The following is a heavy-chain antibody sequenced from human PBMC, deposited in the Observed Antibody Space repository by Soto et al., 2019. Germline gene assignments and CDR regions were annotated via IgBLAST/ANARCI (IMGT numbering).Heavy chain of an antibody. J-gene: IGHJ6*02. CDR3: ARSLYNWNDGDSYYYYGMDV. Sequence: ASVKVSCKASGYTFTGYYMHWVRQAPGQGLEWMGWINPNSGGTNYAQKFQGWVTMTRDTSISTAYMELSRLRSDDTAVYYCARSLYNWNDGDSYYYYGMDVWGQGTTVTVSS. CDR2: INPNSGGT. CDR1: GYTFTGYY. D-gene: IGHD1-1*01. V-gene: IGHV1-2*04.